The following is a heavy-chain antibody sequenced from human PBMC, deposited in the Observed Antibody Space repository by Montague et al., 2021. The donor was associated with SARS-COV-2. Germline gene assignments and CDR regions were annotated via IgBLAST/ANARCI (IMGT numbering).Heavy chain of an antibody. CDR3: VRDHPYGGPRGAYDI. J-gene: IGHJ3*02. CDR2: IYDGGAV. V-gene: IGHV4-59*01. Sequence: SETLSLTCTVSGGSISNYYWSWIRRSPGKGLEWIAYIYDGGAVSYNPSLGSRVTISTDTSKNQLSLKVNSVTAADTAVYYCVRDHPYGGPRGAYDIWGQGTVVTVSS. D-gene: IGHD4-23*01. CDR1: GGSISNYY.